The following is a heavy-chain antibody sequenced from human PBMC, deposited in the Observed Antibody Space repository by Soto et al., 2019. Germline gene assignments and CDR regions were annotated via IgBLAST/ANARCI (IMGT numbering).Heavy chain of an antibody. CDR2: INPNSGGT. CDR3: ARGRDIVATIGYYYYGMDV. CDR1: GYTFTGYY. J-gene: IGHJ6*02. V-gene: IGHV1-2*04. D-gene: IGHD5-12*01. Sequence: ASVKVSCKASGYTFTGYYMHWVRQAPGQGLEWMGWINPNSGGTNYAQKFQGWVTMTRDTSISTAYMELSRLRSDDTAVYYCARGRDIVATIGYYYYGMDVWGQGTTVTVSS.